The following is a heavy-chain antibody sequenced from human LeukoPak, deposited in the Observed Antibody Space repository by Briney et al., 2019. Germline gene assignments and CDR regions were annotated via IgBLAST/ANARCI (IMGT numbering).Heavy chain of an antibody. J-gene: IGHJ4*02. Sequence: SVKVSCXASGGTFSSYAISWVRRAPGQGLEWMGRIIPIFGTANYAQKFQGRVTITTDKSTSTAYMELSSLRSEDTAVYYCARDRSDSSGYEWHYWGQGTLVTVSS. CDR1: GGTFSSYA. V-gene: IGHV1-69*05. D-gene: IGHD3-22*01. CDR3: ARDRSDSSGYEWHY. CDR2: IIPIFGTA.